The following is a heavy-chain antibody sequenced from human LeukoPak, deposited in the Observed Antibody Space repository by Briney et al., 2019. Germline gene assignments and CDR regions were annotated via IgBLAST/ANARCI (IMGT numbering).Heavy chain of an antibody. Sequence: PSETLSLTCTVSGGSISSSSYYWGWIRQPPGKGLEWIGSIYYSGSTYYNPSLKSRVTISVDTSKNQFSLKLSSVTAADTAVYYCARIVVVPEHYYYYYMDVWGKGTTVTVSS. D-gene: IGHD2-2*01. V-gene: IGHV4-39*07. CDR2: IYYSGST. CDR3: ARIVVVPEHYYYYYMDV. CDR1: GGSISSSSYY. J-gene: IGHJ6*03.